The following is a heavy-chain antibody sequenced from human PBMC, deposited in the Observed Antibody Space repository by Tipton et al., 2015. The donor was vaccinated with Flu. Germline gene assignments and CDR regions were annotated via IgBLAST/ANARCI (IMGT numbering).Heavy chain of an antibody. Sequence: PGLVKPSETLSLTCAVSGYSISSGYYWGWIRQSPGKGLEWIGSLYHSGSTYYNPFLKGRVSISVDTSRNHFSLRLRSVTAADTAVYYCAGHEFWGSSGFEPWGQGTPGTVSS. CDR1: GYSISSGYY. D-gene: IGHD6-19*01. CDR3: AGHEFWGSSGFEP. V-gene: IGHV4-38-2*01. CDR2: LYHSGST. J-gene: IGHJ5*02.